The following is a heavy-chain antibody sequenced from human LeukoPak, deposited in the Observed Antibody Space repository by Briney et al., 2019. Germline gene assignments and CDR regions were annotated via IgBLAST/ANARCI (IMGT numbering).Heavy chain of an antibody. D-gene: IGHD3-22*01. Sequence: GESLKISCKGSGYSFTNYWIGWVRQMPGKGLEWMGIIYPADSDTTYSPSFQGQVTITADKSISTAYLQWSSLKASDTAMYYCARQAWGDNSGLDYWGQGTLVTVSS. CDR3: ARQAWGDNSGLDY. CDR1: GYSFTNYW. V-gene: IGHV5-51*01. CDR2: IYPADSDT. J-gene: IGHJ4*02.